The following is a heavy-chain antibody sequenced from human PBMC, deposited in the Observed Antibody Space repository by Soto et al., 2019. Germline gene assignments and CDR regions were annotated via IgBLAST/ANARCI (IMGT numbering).Heavy chain of an antibody. D-gene: IGHD3-16*01. J-gene: IGHJ5*02. CDR2: INPNSGAT. CDR1: GYTFTGYF. CDR3: ARGGGTTLAPLP. Sequence: ASVKVSCKASGYTFTGYFMHWVRQAPGAGLEWMGWINPNSGATKYAPKFQGRVTMTRDTSNRTAYLELSSLTSDDTAIYYCARGGGTTLAPLPWGQGTPVTVSS. V-gene: IGHV1-2*02.